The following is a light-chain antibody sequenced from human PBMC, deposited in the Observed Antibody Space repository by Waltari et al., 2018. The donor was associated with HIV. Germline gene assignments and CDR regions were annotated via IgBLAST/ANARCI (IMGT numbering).Light chain of an antibody. CDR2: AAS. CDR3: LQDGSFPLT. V-gene: IGKV1-6*01. Sequence: AIQMTQSPSSLSASVGDRVTLTCRASQGIGNDLGWYQQKSGRAPKVLIYAASTLQSGVPSRFSGSRSGTDFTLTISSLQPEDSATYYCLQDGSFPLTFGPGTKVDV. CDR1: QGIGND. J-gene: IGKJ3*01.